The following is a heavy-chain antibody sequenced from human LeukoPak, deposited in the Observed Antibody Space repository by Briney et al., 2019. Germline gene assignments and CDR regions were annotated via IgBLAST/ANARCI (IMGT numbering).Heavy chain of an antibody. J-gene: IGHJ4*02. CDR2: INPNNGGT. D-gene: IGHD3-10*01. CDR1: VYTFTYYH. Sequence: ASVKVSCKASVYTFTYYHMHWVRQAPGQGLEWLGWINPNNGGTNYAQKFQGRVTMTRDTSISTAYMELSSLRSDDTAVYYRARDRGGGSGTYYILYWGLGSLVTVSS. V-gene: IGHV1-2*02. CDR3: ARDRGGGSGTYYILY.